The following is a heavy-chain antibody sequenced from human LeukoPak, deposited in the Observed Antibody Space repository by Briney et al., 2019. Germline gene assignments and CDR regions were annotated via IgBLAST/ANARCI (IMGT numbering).Heavy chain of an antibody. V-gene: IGHV3-23*01. J-gene: IGHJ6*02. CDR2: ISGSGGST. CDR3: AKGRCGGTTFAALHCNYCYYGMDV. Sequence: GGSLRLSSAASGVTFSSYAMRWVRQAPGEGLEWVSAISGSGGSTYYADSVKGRFPIYRDNSKNTPHLQMHSLRAEDTAVYYCAKGRCGGTTFAALHCNYCYYGMDVWGQGTTVTVSS. CDR1: GVTFSSYA. D-gene: IGHD1-1*01.